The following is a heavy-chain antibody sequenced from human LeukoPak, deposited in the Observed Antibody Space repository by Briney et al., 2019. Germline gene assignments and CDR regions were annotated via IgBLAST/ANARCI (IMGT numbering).Heavy chain of an antibody. J-gene: IGHJ5*02. D-gene: IGHD2-2*01. Sequence: GGSLRLSCAASGFTVSSNYMNWVRQAPGKGLEWVSSISSSSSYIYYADSVKGRFTISRDNAKNSLYLQMNSLRAEDTAVYYCAAIRYCSSTSCYLPWGQGTLVTVSS. CDR3: AAIRYCSSTSCYLP. CDR1: GFTVSSNY. CDR2: ISSSSSYI. V-gene: IGHV3-21*01.